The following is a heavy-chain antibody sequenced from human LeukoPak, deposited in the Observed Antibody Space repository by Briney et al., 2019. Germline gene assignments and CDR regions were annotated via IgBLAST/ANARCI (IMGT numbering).Heavy chain of an antibody. J-gene: IGHJ4*02. D-gene: IGHD4-17*01. V-gene: IGHV1-2*02. Sequence: ASVKLSCKASGYTFTGYYMHWVRQAPGQGLEWMGWINPNSGGTNYAKKFQGRVTMTRDTSISTAYMELSRLRSDDTAVYYCARVVRARDYGACGYWGQGTLVTVSS. CDR3: ARVVRARDYGACGY. CDR1: GYTFTGYY. CDR2: INPNSGGT.